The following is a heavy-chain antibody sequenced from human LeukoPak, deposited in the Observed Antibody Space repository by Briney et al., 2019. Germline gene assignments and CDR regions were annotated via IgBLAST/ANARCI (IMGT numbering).Heavy chain of an antibody. V-gene: IGHV4-39*01. CDR3: VYYYGSGSVEY. Sequence: SETLSLTCTVSGGSITSSNYYWGWIRQPPGKGLEWIGSFYYSGSTNYNPSLKSRVTISVDTSKNQFSLKLSSVAAADTAVYYCVYYYGSGSVEYWGQGTLVTVSS. D-gene: IGHD3-10*01. J-gene: IGHJ4*02. CDR1: GGSITSSNYY. CDR2: FYYSGST.